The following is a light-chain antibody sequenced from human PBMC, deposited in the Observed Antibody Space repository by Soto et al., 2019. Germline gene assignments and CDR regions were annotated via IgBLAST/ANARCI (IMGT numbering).Light chain of an antibody. CDR1: SSNIGNNY. J-gene: IGLJ1*01. V-gene: IGLV1-51*01. CDR3: GTWDSSLSAFYV. Sequence: QSVLTQPPSVSAAPGQKVTISCSGSSSNIGNNYVSWYQQLPGTAPKLLIYDNNKRPSGIPDRFSGSKSGTSATLGITGLQTGEEADYYCGTWDSSLSAFYVFGTGTKLTVL. CDR2: DNN.